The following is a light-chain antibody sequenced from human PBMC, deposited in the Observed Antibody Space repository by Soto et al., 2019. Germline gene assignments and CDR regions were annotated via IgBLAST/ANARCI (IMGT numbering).Light chain of an antibody. Sequence: EIVLTQSPGTLSLSPGKRATLSCRASQSISSSYLAWYQQRPGQAPRLLIYGASSRATGIPDRFSGSGSGTEFTLTFSRLEPEDFAVYYCQQYGSSSWTFGQGSKVDIK. CDR1: QSISSSY. J-gene: IGKJ1*01. V-gene: IGKV3-20*01. CDR3: QQYGSSSWT. CDR2: GAS.